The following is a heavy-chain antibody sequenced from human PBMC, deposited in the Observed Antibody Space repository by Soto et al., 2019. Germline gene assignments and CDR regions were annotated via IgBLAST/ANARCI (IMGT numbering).Heavy chain of an antibody. V-gene: IGHV3-74*01. CDR1: GFNFSSYW. J-gene: IGHJ4*02. Sequence: EVQLVESGGGLVQPGGSLRLSCAASGFNFSSYWMHWVRPAPGTGLVWVSRSNSDGSRKGYADSVKGRFTISRDNAKNTLYLQMNRLTAEDTAVYYCARLLSYCTCGSCHFDYWGQGTLVTVSS. CDR2: SNSDGSRK. CDR3: ARLLSYCTCGSCHFDY. D-gene: IGHD2-15*01.